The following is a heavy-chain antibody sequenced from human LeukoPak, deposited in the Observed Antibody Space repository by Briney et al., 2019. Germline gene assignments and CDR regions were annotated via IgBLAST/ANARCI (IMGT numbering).Heavy chain of an antibody. Sequence: PGGSLRLSCAASGFTFSSYAMSWVRQAPGKGLEWVSAISGSCGSTYYADSVKGRFTISRDNSKNTLYLQMNSLRAEDTAVYYCARLLGYCSSTSCYAHAFDIWGQGTMVTVSS. CDR1: GFTFSSYA. V-gene: IGHV3-23*01. CDR3: ARLLGYCSSTSCYAHAFDI. CDR2: ISGSCGST. J-gene: IGHJ3*02. D-gene: IGHD2-2*01.